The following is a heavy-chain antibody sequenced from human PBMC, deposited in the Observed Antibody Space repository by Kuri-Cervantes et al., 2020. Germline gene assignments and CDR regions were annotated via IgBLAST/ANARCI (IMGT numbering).Heavy chain of an antibody. CDR3: ARVGYSSGWYEWFDP. J-gene: IGHJ5*02. CDR2: ISYDGSNK. D-gene: IGHD6-19*01. Sequence: GESLKISCAASGFTFSSYAMHWVRQAPDKGLEWVAVISYDGSNKYYADSVKGRFTISRDNSKNTLYLQMNSLKAEDTAVYYCARVGYSSGWYEWFDPWGQGTLVTVSS. CDR1: GFTFSSYA. V-gene: IGHV3-30-3*01.